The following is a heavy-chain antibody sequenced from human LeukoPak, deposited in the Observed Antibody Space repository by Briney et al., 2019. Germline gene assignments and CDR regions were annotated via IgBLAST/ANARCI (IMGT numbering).Heavy chain of an antibody. Sequence: GASVKVSCKASGYTFTSYGISWVRQAPGQGLEWMGWISAYNGNTNYAQKLQGRVTMTTDTSTSTAYMELSSLTSEDTAVYYCARASLRPYYYMDVWGKGTTVTISS. J-gene: IGHJ6*03. V-gene: IGHV1-18*01. CDR3: ARASLRPYYYMDV. D-gene: IGHD3-16*01. CDR2: ISAYNGNT. CDR1: GYTFTSYG.